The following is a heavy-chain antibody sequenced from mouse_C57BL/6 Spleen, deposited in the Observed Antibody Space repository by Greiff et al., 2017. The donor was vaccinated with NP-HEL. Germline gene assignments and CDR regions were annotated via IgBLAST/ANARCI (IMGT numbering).Heavy chain of an antibody. Sequence: VQLQQPGAELVRPGSSVKLSCKASGYTFSSYWMDWVKQRPGQGLEWIGNIYPSDSETHYNQKFKDKATLTVDKSSSTAYMQLSSLTSEDSAVYYCARRVTTKDYFDYWGQGTTLTVSS. CDR2: IYPSDSET. CDR1: GYTFSSYW. V-gene: IGHV1-61*01. CDR3: ARRVTTKDYFDY. D-gene: IGHD2-2*01. J-gene: IGHJ2*01.